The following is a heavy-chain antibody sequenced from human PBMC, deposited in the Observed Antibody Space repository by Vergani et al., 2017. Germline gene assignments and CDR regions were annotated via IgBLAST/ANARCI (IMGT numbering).Heavy chain of an antibody. D-gene: IGHD4/OR15-4a*01. J-gene: IGHJ4*02. Sequence: QVQLVESGGGVVQPGRSLRLSCAASGFTFSSYGMHWVRQAPGKGLEWVAIISYDGSNKYYADSVKGRFTISRDNSKNTLYLQMNSLRAEDTAVYYCARGRVLTGGSDYWGQGTLVTVSS. CDR3: ARGRVLTGGSDY. V-gene: IGHV3-30*03. CDR1: GFTFSSYG. CDR2: ISYDGSNK.